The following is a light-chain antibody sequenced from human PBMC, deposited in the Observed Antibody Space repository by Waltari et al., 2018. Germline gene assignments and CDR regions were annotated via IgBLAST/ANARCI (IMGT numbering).Light chain of an antibody. CDR2: DTS. CDR1: QSVSGH. V-gene: IGKV3-11*01. CDR3: HLRTDWPPRYT. Sequence: DIVLTQSPVTLSLSPGERATLPCRASQSVSGHLAWYQQKPGQAPVLLIYDTSNRATGIPARFSGGGSGTDFTLSISRLEPEDFALYFCHLRTDWPPRYTFGQGTKLEIK. J-gene: IGKJ2*01.